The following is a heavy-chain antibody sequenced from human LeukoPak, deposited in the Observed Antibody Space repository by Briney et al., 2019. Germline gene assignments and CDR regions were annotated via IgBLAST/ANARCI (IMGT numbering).Heavy chain of an antibody. Sequence: PGGSLRLSCAASGFTFSSFGMNWVRQAPGKGLEWISYISSTRSTIYYADSVKGRFTISRDSAKNSLYLQMNSLRAEDTAVYYCARHYSGAYGLGYWGQGTLVTVSS. J-gene: IGHJ4*02. CDR2: ISSTRSTI. D-gene: IGHD1-26*01. CDR3: ARHYSGAYGLGY. V-gene: IGHV3-48*01. CDR1: GFTFSSFG.